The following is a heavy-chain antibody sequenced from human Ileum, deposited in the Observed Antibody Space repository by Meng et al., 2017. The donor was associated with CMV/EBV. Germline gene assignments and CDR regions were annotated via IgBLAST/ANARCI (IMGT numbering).Heavy chain of an antibody. J-gene: IGHJ5*02. Sequence: QLQLEESGPGLVKPSEILSLTCTVYGGSFSNYYWSGIRQSPGKGLEWIGEIHPSGSTYYNPSLNSRVTMSVDTSKNQFSLNLRSVTAADTAVYYCSRGADAYKSGRSWGQGTLVTVSS. CDR1: GGSFSNYY. CDR2: IHPSGST. CDR3: SRGADAYKSGRS. V-gene: IGHV4-34*10. D-gene: IGHD5-24*01.